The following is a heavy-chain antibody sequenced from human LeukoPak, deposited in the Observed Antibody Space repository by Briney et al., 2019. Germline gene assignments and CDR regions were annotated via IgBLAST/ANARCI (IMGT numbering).Heavy chain of an antibody. CDR2: ISSTGSTI. D-gene: IGHD4-17*01. Sequence: GGSLRLSYAASGFKFSSYEMNWVRQAPGKGLEWLSYISSTGSTIYYADSVKGRSTISRDNAKNSLYLLLNSLRDEDTAVYYCARDQDYGTTTPLDYWGQGTLVTVSS. J-gene: IGHJ4*02. CDR3: ARDQDYGTTTPLDY. V-gene: IGHV3-48*03. CDR1: GFKFSSYE.